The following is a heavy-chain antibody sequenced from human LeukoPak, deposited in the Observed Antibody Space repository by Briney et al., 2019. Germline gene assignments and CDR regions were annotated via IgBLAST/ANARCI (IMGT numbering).Heavy chain of an antibody. Sequence: PSETLSLTCTVSGGSISSGDYYWSWLRQPPGKGLEWIGYIYYSGSTYYNPSLKSRVTISVDTSKNQFSLKLSSVTAADTAVYYCARVYGDYNYFDYWGQGTLVTVSS. D-gene: IGHD4-17*01. CDR1: GGSISSGDYY. CDR2: IYYSGST. V-gene: IGHV4-30-4*01. J-gene: IGHJ4*02. CDR3: ARVYGDYNYFDY.